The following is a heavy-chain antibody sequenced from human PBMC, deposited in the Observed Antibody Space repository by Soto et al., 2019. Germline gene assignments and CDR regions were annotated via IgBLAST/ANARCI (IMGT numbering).Heavy chain of an antibody. CDR2: THYSGST. Sequence: ETLSVTCAVSVGSIISRNYHWGWILQAPGKGLEWIGNTHYSGSTYYNPSLKSRLTVSVDTSKNQFSLNLSSVTAADTAVYFCARRGVGAIKGFDYWGQGTLVTVSS. D-gene: IGHD1-26*01. CDR1: VGSIISRNYH. V-gene: IGHV4-39*01. CDR3: ARRGVGAIKGFDY. J-gene: IGHJ4*02.